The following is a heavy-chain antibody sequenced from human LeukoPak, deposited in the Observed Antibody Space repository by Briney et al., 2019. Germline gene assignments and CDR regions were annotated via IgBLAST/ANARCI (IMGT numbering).Heavy chain of an antibody. CDR1: GFTFSSYA. J-gene: IGHJ4*02. Sequence: GGSLRLSCAASGFTFSSYAMSWVRQAPGKGLEWVSAISGSGGSTYYADSVKGRFTISRDNSKNSLYLQMNSLRAEDTAVYYCARDLCSTTSCFDYWGQGTLVSVSS. D-gene: IGHD2-2*01. V-gene: IGHV3-23*01. CDR2: ISGSGGST. CDR3: ARDLCSTTSCFDY.